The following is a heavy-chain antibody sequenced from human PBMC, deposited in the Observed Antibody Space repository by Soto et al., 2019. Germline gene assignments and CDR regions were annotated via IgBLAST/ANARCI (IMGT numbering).Heavy chain of an antibody. D-gene: IGHD2-21*02. CDR3: ARCSGGDCYSEY. J-gene: IGHJ4*02. CDR1: GFTFNYYA. Sequence: EVQLLESGGGLVQPGGSLRLSCAASGFTFNYYAMTWVRQAPGKGLEWVSTISGSGTGTHYADSVKGRFTISRDSSKNTVYLQMNSLRAEDTAVYFCARCSGGDCYSEYWGQGTLVTVSS. CDR2: ISGSGTGT. V-gene: IGHV3-23*01.